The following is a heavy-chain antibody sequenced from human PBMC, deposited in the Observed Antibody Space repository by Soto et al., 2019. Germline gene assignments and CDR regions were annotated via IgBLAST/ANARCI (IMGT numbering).Heavy chain of an antibody. CDR3: ARDTGVGANFSGNWFDP. CDR2: INHSGST. J-gene: IGHJ5*02. D-gene: IGHD1-26*01. V-gene: IGHV4-34*01. Sequence: SETLSLTCAVYGGSFSGYYWSWIRQPPGKGLEWIGEINHSGSTNYNPSLKSRVTISVDTSKNQFSLKLGSVTAADTAVYYCARDTGVGANFSGNWFDPWGQGTLVTVSS. CDR1: GGSFSGYY.